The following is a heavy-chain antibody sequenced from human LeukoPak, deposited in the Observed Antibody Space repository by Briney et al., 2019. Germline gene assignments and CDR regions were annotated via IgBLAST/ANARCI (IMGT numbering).Heavy chain of an antibody. Sequence: SVKVSCKASGGTFSSYAISWVRQAPGQGLEWMGGIIPIFGTANYAQKFQGRVTMTRDTSTSTVYMELSSLRSEDTAVYYCARGPNGVCYMDWGQGTLVTVSS. CDR3: ARGPNGVCYMD. D-gene: IGHD2-8*01. J-gene: IGHJ4*02. CDR1: GGTFSSYA. CDR2: IIPIFGTA. V-gene: IGHV1-69*05.